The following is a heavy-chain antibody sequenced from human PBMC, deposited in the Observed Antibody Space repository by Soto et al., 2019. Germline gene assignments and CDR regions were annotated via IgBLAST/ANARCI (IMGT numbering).Heavy chain of an antibody. J-gene: IGHJ4*02. CDR3: ARERPSRNSGSYADY. V-gene: IGHV4-59*02. CDR2: VYYSGST. D-gene: IGHD3-10*01. CDR1: GGSVSTYY. Sequence: SETLSLTCTVSGGSVSTYYWSWIRQPPGKGLEWIGYVYYSGSTNYNPSLKSRVTISMDTSKNQFSLKLRSVTAADTAVYYCARERPSRNSGSYADYWGQGTLVTSPQ.